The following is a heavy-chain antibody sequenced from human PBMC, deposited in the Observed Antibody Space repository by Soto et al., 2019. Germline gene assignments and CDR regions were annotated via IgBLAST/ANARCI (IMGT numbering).Heavy chain of an antibody. Sequence: XSVKVACKASGYSFTSYYMHWVRQAPGQGLEWMGIINPSGGSTSYAQKFQGRVTMTRDTSTSTVYMELSSLRSEDTAVYYCARDLMTIFGVDYYYYYGMDVWGQGTTVTVSS. CDR1: GYSFTSYY. V-gene: IGHV1-46*01. J-gene: IGHJ6*02. D-gene: IGHD3-3*01. CDR2: INPSGGST. CDR3: ARDLMTIFGVDYYYYYGMDV.